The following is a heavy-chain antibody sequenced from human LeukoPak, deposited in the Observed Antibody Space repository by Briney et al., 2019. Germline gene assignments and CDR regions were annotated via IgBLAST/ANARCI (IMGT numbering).Heavy chain of an antibody. CDR2: IYPGDSDT. CDR3: ARWTDIVVVPAAGHYGMDV. CDR1: GSSFTSYW. J-gene: IGHJ6*02. V-gene: IGHV5-51*01. Sequence: GESLKISCKGSGSSFTSYWIGWVRQMPGKGLEWMGIIYPGDSDTRYSPSFQGQVTISADKSISTAYLQRSSLKASDTAMYYCARWTDIVVVPAAGHYGMDVWGQGTTVTVSS. D-gene: IGHD2-2*01.